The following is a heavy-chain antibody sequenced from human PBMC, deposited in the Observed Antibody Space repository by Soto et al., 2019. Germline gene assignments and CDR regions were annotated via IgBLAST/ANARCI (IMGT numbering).Heavy chain of an antibody. Sequence: EILSLTCTVSGACMSSSYWSWIRQSPEMGLEWIAYVYHTGATNYNPSLKSRVTISLDTSKGQFSLNLTSLTTADTAVYYCARGQPAIVVVPAAKGYGMDVWGQGTTVTVSS. CDR3: ARGQPAIVVVPAAKGYGMDV. CDR1: GACMSSSY. J-gene: IGHJ6*02. D-gene: IGHD2-2*01. CDR2: VYHTGAT. V-gene: IGHV4-59*01.